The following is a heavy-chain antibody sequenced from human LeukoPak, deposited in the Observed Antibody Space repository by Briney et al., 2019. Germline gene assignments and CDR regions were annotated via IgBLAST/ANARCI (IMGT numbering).Heavy chain of an antibody. CDR1: GFSFSTYW. Sequence: PGGSLRLSCAASGFSFSTYWMSWVRQAPEKGLEWVANIKQDGSEKYYVDSVMGRFTISRGNAKNSLYLQMNSLRADDSAVYYCARGGAYRFDYWGQGTLLTVSS. V-gene: IGHV3-7*01. CDR2: IKQDGSEK. J-gene: IGHJ4*02. D-gene: IGHD1-26*01. CDR3: ARGGAYRFDY.